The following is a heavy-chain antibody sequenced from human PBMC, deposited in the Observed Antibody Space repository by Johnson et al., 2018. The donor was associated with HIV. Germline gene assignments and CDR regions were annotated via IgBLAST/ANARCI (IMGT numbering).Heavy chain of an antibody. J-gene: IGHJ3*02. Sequence: QVQLVESGGGVVQPGGSLRLSCAASGFTFSNYGMHWVRQAPGKGLEWVAFLRYDGDITYYIDSVKGRFTISRGNSKNTLYLQMNSLRTEDTAMYYCAKGQSSGYPKDAFDIWGRGTIVIVSS. V-gene: IGHV3-30*02. D-gene: IGHD3-22*01. CDR3: AKGQSSGYPKDAFDI. CDR2: LRYDGDIT. CDR1: GFTFSNYG.